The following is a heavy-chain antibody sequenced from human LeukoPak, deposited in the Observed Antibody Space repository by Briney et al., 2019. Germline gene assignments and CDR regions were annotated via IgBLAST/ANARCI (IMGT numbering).Heavy chain of an antibody. D-gene: IGHD3-22*01. CDR1: GFTFSKYW. Sequence: GGSLRLSCVASGFTFSKYWMHWVRQAPGKGLVWVSYIHSDGSSTNYPDSVKGRFTISRDNAKNTLYLQMNSLRAEDTALYYCARTGIVVRPTVWFDPWGQGTLVTVSS. V-gene: IGHV3-74*01. J-gene: IGHJ5*02. CDR3: ARTGIVVRPTVWFDP. CDR2: IHSDGSST.